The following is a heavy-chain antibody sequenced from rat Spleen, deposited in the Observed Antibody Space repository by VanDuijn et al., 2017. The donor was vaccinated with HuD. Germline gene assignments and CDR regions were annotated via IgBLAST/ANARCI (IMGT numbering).Heavy chain of an antibody. CDR1: GFTFSTTW. D-gene: IGHD1-12*02. V-gene: IGHV6-6*01. J-gene: IGHJ2*01. Sequence: EVQVLESGGGLVQPGNSLKLSCATSGFTFSTTWMYWYRQFPEKRLEWIARIKAKSNNYATDYTGSVKGRFTISIDDSKSSIYLKMNNLQTEDTAMYFCARWDYWGQGVMVTVSS. CDR3: ARWDY. CDR2: IKAKSNNYAT.